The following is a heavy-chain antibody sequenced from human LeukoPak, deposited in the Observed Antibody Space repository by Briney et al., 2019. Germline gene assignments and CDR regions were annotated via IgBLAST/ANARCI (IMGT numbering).Heavy chain of an antibody. CDR2: IRRDETTK. CDR1: GFTFRRYY. D-gene: IGHD4-23*01. J-gene: IGHJ4*02. Sequence: GGSLRLSCAASGFTFRRYYMAWVRQSPGKGPEWVANIRRDETTKNYVDSVRGRFTISRDNSMDSLYLQMNSLRVKDTAVYYCASDDDGNLYFWGQGTLVAVSS. CDR3: ASDDDGNLYF. V-gene: IGHV3-7*01.